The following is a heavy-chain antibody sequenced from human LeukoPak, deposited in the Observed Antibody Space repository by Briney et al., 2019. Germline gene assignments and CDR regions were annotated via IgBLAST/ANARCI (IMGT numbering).Heavy chain of an antibody. D-gene: IGHD3-10*02. J-gene: IGHJ6*04. Sequence: GGSLRLSCAASGFTFSSYGMHWVRQAPGKGLEWVAFIPYDRSDKYYADSVKGRFTISRDNAKNSLYLQMNSLRAEDTAVYYCAELGITMIGGVWGKGTTVTISS. CDR1: GFTFSSYG. CDR2: IPYDRSDK. CDR3: AELGITMIGGV. V-gene: IGHV3-30*02.